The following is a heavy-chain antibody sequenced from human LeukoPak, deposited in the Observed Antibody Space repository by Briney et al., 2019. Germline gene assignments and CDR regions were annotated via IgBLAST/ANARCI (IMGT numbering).Heavy chain of an antibody. Sequence: GASVKVSCKACGYTFTSYYMHWVRQAPGQGLAWMGIINPRGGSTSYAQKFQGRVTMTRDTPTSTVYMELSSLRSEDTAVYYCARAGGLWLFLAFDYWGQGTLVTVSS. V-gene: IGHV1-46*01. D-gene: IGHD5-18*01. CDR2: INPRGGST. J-gene: IGHJ4*02. CDR3: ARAGGLWLFLAFDY. CDR1: GYTFTSYY.